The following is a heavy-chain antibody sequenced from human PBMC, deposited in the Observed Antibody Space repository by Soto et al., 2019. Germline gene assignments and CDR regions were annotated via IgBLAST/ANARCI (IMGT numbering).Heavy chain of an antibody. D-gene: IGHD3-3*01. J-gene: IGHJ5*02. CDR2: IYHGGST. CDR1: GVSISSNNW. Sequence: QVQLQESGPGLVKPSATLSLTCAVSGVSISSNNWWSWVRQPPGKGLEWIGEIYHGGSTNYNPSLKSRVTISVDKSKNQFSLKLSSMTAADTAVYYCATLKTYPIFGPYNWFDPWGQGTLVTVSS. CDR3: ATLKTYPIFGPYNWFDP. V-gene: IGHV4-4*02.